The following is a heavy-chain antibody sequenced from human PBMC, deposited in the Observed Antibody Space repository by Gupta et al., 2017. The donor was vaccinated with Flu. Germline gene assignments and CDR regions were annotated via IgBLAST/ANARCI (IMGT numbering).Heavy chain of an antibody. CDR3: AKSAGKAGWFES. Sequence: QVQLRQSGPELVKPSQTLSLTCAVSGDSVPSNSAAWSWLRQSPSRGLEWLGTTYYRSKWHTDYEESVKSRLSINPDTSKNELSLHLSSLTPEDTAVYYCAKSAGKAGWFESWGQGTLVTVSS. CDR1: GDSVPSNSAA. V-gene: IGHV6-1*01. CDR2: TYYRSKWHT. D-gene: IGHD3-10*01. J-gene: IGHJ5*01.